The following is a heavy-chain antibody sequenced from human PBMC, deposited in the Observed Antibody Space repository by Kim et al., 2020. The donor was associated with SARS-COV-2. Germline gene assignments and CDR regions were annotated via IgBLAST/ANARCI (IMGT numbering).Heavy chain of an antibody. V-gene: IGHV3-73*01. D-gene: IGHD6-13*01. CDR1: GFTFSASA. CDR2: IRSKSNSYAT. Sequence: GGSLRLSCVASGFTFSASALHWVRQASGKGLEWVGRIRSKSNSYATAYAASMKGRFTISRDDSENTAYLQMNSLKMEDTAMYYCVVSSMDGIAVDYWGQGTLVTVSS. CDR3: VVSSMDGIAVDY. J-gene: IGHJ4*02.